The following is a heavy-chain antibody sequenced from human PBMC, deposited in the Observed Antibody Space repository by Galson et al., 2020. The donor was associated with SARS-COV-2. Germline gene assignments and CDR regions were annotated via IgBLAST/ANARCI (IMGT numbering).Heavy chain of an antibody. V-gene: IGHV5-51*01. CDR2: IYPGDSDT. CDR1: GYSFTSYW. Sequence: GESLKISCKGSGYSFTSYWIGWVRQMPGKGLEWMGIIYPGDSDTRYRPSFQGQVTISADRSINTAYLQWSSLKASDTAIYYCAKEVWVGNYYYGMDVWGQGTTVTVSS. D-gene: IGHD2-15*01. J-gene: IGHJ6*02. CDR3: AKEVWVGNYYYGMDV.